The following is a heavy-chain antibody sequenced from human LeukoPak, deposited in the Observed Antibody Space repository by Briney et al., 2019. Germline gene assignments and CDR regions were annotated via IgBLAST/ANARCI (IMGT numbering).Heavy chain of an antibody. J-gene: IGHJ6*03. V-gene: IGHV3-7*03. CDR2: IKQDGSEK. CDR1: GFTFSSYW. D-gene: IGHD6-13*01. Sequence: GGSLRLSCAASGFTFSSYWMSWVRQAPGKGLDWVANIKQDGSEKYYVDSVKGRFTISSDNAKNSLYLQMNSLRAEDTALYYCARDRGGQQPPNYYYYYYMDVWGKGTTVTVSS. CDR3: ARDRGGQQPPNYYYYYYMDV.